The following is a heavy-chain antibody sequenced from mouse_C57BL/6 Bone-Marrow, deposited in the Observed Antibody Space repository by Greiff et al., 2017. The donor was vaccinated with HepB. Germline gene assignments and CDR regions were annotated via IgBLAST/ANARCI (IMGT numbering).Heavy chain of an antibody. CDR3: VRPPLHGSSLWFAY. CDR2: IRSKSNNYAT. CDR1: GFSFNTYA. J-gene: IGHJ3*01. Sequence: EVKLVESGGGLVQPKGSLKLSCAASGFSFNTYAMNWVRQAPGKGLEWVARIRSKSNNYATYYADSVKDRFTISRDDSESMLYLQMNNLKTEDTAMYYCVRPPLHGSSLWFAYWGQGTLVTVSA. D-gene: IGHD1-1*01. V-gene: IGHV10-1*01.